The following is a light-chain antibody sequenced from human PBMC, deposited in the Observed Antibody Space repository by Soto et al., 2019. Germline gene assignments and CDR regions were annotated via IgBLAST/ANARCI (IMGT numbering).Light chain of an antibody. Sequence: QSALTQPASVSGSPGQSITISCTGTSSDVGGYDYVSWYQQHPGKVPKLLIYEVSNRPSGVSNRFSGSKSANTASLTISGLQAEDEADYYCCSYAGSSTWVFGGGTKLTVL. CDR2: EVS. CDR1: SSDVGGYDY. V-gene: IGLV2-23*02. CDR3: CSYAGSSTWV. J-gene: IGLJ3*02.